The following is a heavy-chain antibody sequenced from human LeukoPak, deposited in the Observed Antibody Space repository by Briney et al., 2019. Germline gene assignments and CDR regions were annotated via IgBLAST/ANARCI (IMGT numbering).Heavy chain of an antibody. V-gene: IGHV3-21*06. CDR2: INGEMNFK. J-gene: IGHJ6*03. CDR1: GFTFSNYA. Sequence: GGSLRLSCAASGFTFSNYAMIWVRQAPWKGLECVSTINGEMNFKYYADSVKGRFTVSRDNARNELYLQMNSLRAEDTAVYSCARGYYRFYYMDVWGKGTTVTVSS. D-gene: IGHD2-15*01. CDR3: ARGYYRFYYMDV.